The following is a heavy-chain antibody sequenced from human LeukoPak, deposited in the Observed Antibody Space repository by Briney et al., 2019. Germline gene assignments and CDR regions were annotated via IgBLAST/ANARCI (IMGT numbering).Heavy chain of an antibody. Sequence: GGSLRLSCAASGFTFSDYNMNWVRQAPGKGLEWVSYITNGGSTIHHADSVKGRFTISRDDAKKTLYLQMNSLRAEDTAVYYCARSIGLTGGGVDVWGQGTTVTVSS. CDR1: GFTFSDYN. CDR3: ARSIGLTGGGVDV. V-gene: IGHV3-11*01. J-gene: IGHJ6*02. CDR2: ITNGGSTI. D-gene: IGHD3-9*01.